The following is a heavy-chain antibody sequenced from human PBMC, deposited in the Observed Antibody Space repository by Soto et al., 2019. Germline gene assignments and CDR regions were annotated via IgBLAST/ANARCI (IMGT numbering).Heavy chain of an antibody. Sequence: GGSLRLSCAASGFTFSSYAMSWIRQTPGKGLERVAGITGSGGTTYHADSVKGRFTISRDNSKNTLNLQMSSLRADDTAVYYCAKAQLEYCSNYRCYPFPSWGQGTLVTVSS. J-gene: IGHJ5*02. CDR2: ITGSGGTT. D-gene: IGHD2-2*01. V-gene: IGHV3-23*01. CDR1: GFTFSSYA. CDR3: AKAQLEYCSNYRCYPFPS.